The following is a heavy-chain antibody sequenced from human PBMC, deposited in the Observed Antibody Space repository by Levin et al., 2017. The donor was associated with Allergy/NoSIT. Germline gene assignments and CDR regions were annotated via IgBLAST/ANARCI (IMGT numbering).Heavy chain of an antibody. D-gene: IGHD3-10*01. CDR2: IWHSGVT. CDR1: GASINSHY. J-gene: IGHJ3*02. CDR3: ARGVPEAGDVLDI. Sequence: SETLSLTCTVSGASINSHYWTWIRQPPGKGLEWIGYIWHSGVTNYNPSLKSRVNISVDTSKSQFSLNLKSVTAPDTAVYYCARGVPEAGDVLDIWGQGTKATVSS. V-gene: IGHV4-59*11.